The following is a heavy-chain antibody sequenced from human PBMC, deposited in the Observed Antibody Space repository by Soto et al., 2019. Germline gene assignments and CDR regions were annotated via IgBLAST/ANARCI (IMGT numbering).Heavy chain of an antibody. D-gene: IGHD3-3*02. CDR2: INAGNGNT. J-gene: IGHJ6*02. Sequence: QVPLVQSGAEVKKPGASVKVSCKASGYTFTSYAMHWVRQAPGQRLEWMGWINAGNGNTKYSQKFQGRVTITRDTSASTAYMELSSLRSEDTAVYYCARTRESFKSYYYYGMDVWGQGTTVTVSS. CDR1: GYTFTSYA. CDR3: ARTRESFKSYYYYGMDV. V-gene: IGHV1-3*01.